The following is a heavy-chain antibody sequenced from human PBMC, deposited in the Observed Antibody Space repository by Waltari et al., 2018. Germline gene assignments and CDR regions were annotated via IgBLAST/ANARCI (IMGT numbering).Heavy chain of an antibody. CDR2: ISHFGST. V-gene: IGHV4-34*01. CDR3: YYDILDGGNY. CDR1: GGSFSGYP. Sequence: QVQLQQWGAGLLKPSETLSLTCAVSGGSFSGYPLTWIRQPPGKGLEWIGEISHFGSTKDNSARVGRVTISIDTSKNHFSLTLNSVTAADTAIYYCYYDILDGGNYWGQGTLVTVSS. J-gene: IGHJ4*02. D-gene: IGHD3-9*01.